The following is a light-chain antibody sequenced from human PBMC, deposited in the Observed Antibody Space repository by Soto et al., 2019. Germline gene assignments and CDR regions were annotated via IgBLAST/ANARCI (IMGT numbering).Light chain of an antibody. CDR2: GAS. Sequence: DIVLTQSPGTLSLSPGERATLSRRASQTVRDGYLAWYQQKPGQAPRLFIYGASARATGIPDRFSGSGSGTDFTLTISGLEPEDFAVYYCQQYGVSMFTFGQGAKLEIK. V-gene: IGKV3-20*01. CDR1: QTVRDGY. J-gene: IGKJ2*01. CDR3: QQYGVSMFT.